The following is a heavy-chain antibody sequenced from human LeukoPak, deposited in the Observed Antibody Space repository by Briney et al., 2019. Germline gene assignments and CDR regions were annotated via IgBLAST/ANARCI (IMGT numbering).Heavy chain of an antibody. J-gene: IGHJ4*02. D-gene: IGHD3-10*01. Sequence: PGRSLRLSCAASGFTFSSYGMHWVRQAPGKGLEWLAIISFDGAYRYYADSVKGRFTISRDISKNTFYLQMSSLTADDAALYYCAKDQQGGAGSGRFDYWGQGTLVTVSS. CDR2: ISFDGAYR. CDR1: GFTFSSYG. CDR3: AKDQQGGAGSGRFDY. V-gene: IGHV3-30*18.